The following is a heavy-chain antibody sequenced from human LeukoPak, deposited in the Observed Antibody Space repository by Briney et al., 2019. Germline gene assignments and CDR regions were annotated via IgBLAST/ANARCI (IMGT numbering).Heavy chain of an antibody. CDR2: ISYDGSNK. CDR3: AKDRDITEWYKDAFDV. CDR1: GFTFSSYG. Sequence: PGGSLRLSCAASGFTFSSYGMLWVRQAPGKGLEWVAVISYDGSNKYYADSVKGRFTISRDNSKNTLYLQMNSLRAEDTAVYYCAKDRDITEWYKDAFDVWGQGTMVTVSS. D-gene: IGHD1-1*01. J-gene: IGHJ3*01. V-gene: IGHV3-30*18.